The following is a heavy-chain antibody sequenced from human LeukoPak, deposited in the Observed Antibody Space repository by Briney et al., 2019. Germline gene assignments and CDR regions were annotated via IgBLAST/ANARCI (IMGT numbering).Heavy chain of an antibody. J-gene: IGHJ3*02. CDR1: SGSISSGIYY. V-gene: IGHV4-39*07. CDR2: INHSGST. CDR3: ARAMLLVAAYDAFDI. Sequence: SETLSLTCTVSSGSISSGIYYWSWIRQPPGKGLESIGKINHSGSTNYNPSLKSRVTISVDTSKNQFSLKLSSVTAADTAVYYCARAMLLVAAYDAFDIWGQGTMVTVSS. D-gene: IGHD2-15*01.